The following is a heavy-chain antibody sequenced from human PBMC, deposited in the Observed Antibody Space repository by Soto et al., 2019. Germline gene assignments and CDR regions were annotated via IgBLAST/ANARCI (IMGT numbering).Heavy chain of an antibody. CDR3: AQDLSADTAVAEY. J-gene: IGHJ4*02. V-gene: IGHV3-9*01. D-gene: IGHD2-15*01. CDR2: ISWNSGSI. Sequence: VQLVESGGGLVQPGRSLRLSCAASGFTFDDYAMHWVRQAPGKGLEWVSGISWNSGSIGYADSVKGRFSISRDNAKNSLYLQMNSLRAEDTALYYSAQDLSADTAVAEYWGQGTLVTVSS. CDR1: GFTFDDYA.